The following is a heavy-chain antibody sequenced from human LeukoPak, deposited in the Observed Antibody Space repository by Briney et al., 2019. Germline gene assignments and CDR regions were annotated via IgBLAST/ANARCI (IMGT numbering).Heavy chain of an antibody. J-gene: IGHJ5*02. V-gene: IGHV3-33*01. Sequence: GGSLRLSCTASGFTFSSFGMHWVRQAPGKGLEWVASLWYNGINKYYADSVKGRFTISRDNAKNTLYLQMNSLRAEDTAVYYCARVRWELGNWFDPWGQGTLVTVSS. CDR2: LWYNGINK. CDR3: ARVRWELGNWFDP. CDR1: GFTFSSFG. D-gene: IGHD1-26*01.